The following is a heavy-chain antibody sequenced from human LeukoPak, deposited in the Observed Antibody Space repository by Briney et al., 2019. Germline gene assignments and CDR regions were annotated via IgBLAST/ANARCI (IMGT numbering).Heavy chain of an antibody. CDR3: ARGFALDF. Sequence: SLTLSLTCDISGDTVSSNSAAWNWIRQTPSRGLEWLGRTYYRSKWYYDYAVSVKSRITISPDTSKNQFSLQLNSVTADDTAVYYCARGFALDFWGQGTMVTVSS. J-gene: IGHJ3*01. V-gene: IGHV6-1*01. CDR2: TYYRSKWYY. CDR1: GDTVSSNSAA.